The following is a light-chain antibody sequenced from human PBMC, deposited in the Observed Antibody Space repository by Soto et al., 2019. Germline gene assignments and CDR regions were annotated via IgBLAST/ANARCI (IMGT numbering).Light chain of an antibody. CDR1: QSVDSN. V-gene: IGKV3-20*01. CDR3: QQFGSSPRT. J-gene: IGKJ1*01. Sequence: EIVMTQSPATLSVSPGDGATLSCRASQSVDSNLAWYQQKPGQTPRLLIYGASSRATGIPDRFSGSGSGTDFTLTISRLEPEDFAVYYCQQFGSSPRTFGQGTKVEI. CDR2: GAS.